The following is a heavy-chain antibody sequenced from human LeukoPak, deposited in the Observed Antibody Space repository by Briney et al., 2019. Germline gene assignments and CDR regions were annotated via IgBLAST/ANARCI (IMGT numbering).Heavy chain of an antibody. J-gene: IGHJ4*02. V-gene: IGHV3-21*06. CDR2: ISSSGSYI. Sequence: GGSLRLSCAAFGFTFSSYTMNWVRQAPGKGLEWDSSISSSGSYIYYADSLKGRFTISRDNAKNSLYLQMNSLRAEDTAVYYCARPGYSGYIIGYYFDYWGQGTLVTVSS. CDR3: ARPGYSGYIIGYYFDY. D-gene: IGHD5-12*01. CDR1: GFTFSSYT.